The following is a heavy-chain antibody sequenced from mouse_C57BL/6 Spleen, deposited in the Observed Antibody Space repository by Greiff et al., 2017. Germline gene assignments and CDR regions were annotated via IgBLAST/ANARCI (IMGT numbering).Heavy chain of an antibody. J-gene: IGHJ2*01. V-gene: IGHV2-4*01. CDR1: GFSLTSYG. D-gene: IGHD4-1*01. CDR2: LWSGGST. CDR3: AKNRRNWDGFDY. Sequence: VHLVESGPGLVQPSQSLSITCTVSGFSLTSYGVHWVRQPPGKGLEWLGVLWSGGSTDYNAAFISRLSISKDNSKSQVFFKMNSLQADDTAIYYCAKNRRNWDGFDYWGQGTTLTVSS.